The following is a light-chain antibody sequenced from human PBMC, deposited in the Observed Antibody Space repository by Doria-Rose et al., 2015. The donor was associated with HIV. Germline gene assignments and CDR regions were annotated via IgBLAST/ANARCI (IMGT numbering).Light chain of an antibody. CDR1: QSFSSTY. CDR3: HQYGTSWT. CDR2: DGS. Sequence: TQSPGTLSLSPGERATLSCRASQSFSSTYLAWYQQKPGQAPSLLIYDGSTRATGIPARLSASGSVTDFTLTINRLEPEDFALYYCHQYGTSWTFGQGTKVEI. J-gene: IGKJ1*01. V-gene: IGKV3-20*01.